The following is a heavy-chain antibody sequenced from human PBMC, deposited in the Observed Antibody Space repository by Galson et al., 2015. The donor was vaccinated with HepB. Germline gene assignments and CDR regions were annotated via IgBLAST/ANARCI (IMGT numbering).Heavy chain of an antibody. D-gene: IGHD6-19*01. J-gene: IGHJ4*02. CDR1: GFTFSSYA. CDR3: AKDLYTSGWYGGGFDD. Sequence: SLRLSCAASGFTFSSYAMSWVRQAPGKGLEWVSAISGSGGSTYYADSVKGRFTISRDNSKNTLYLQMNSLRAEDTAVYYCAKDLYTSGWYGGGFDDWGQGTLVTVSS. CDR2: ISGSGGST. V-gene: IGHV3-23*01.